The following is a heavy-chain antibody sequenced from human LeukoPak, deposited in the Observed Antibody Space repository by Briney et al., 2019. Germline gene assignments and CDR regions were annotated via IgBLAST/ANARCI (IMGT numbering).Heavy chain of an antibody. Sequence: PGGSLRLSCAASGFTFSSYGMHWVRQAPGKGLEWVAFIRYDGSNKYYADSVKGRFTISRDNSKNTLYLQMNSLRAEDTAVYYCVRDNDSSGYYVDAFDIWGQGTMVTVSS. CDR3: VRDNDSSGYYVDAFDI. CDR1: GFTFSSYG. CDR2: IRYDGSNK. V-gene: IGHV3-30*02. D-gene: IGHD3-22*01. J-gene: IGHJ3*02.